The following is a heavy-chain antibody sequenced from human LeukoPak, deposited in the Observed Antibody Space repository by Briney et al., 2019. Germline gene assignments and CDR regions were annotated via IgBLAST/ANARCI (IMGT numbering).Heavy chain of an antibody. Sequence: NPSETLSLTCAVSGGSISSGGYSWSWIRQPPGKGLEWIGYIYYSGSTYYNPSLKSRVTISVDTSKNQFSLKLSSVTAADTAVYFCARGAAGTGAADYWGQGTLVTVSS. V-gene: IGHV4-30-4*07. CDR2: IYYSGST. D-gene: IGHD6-13*01. CDR1: GGSISSGGYS. J-gene: IGHJ4*02. CDR3: ARGAAGTGAADY.